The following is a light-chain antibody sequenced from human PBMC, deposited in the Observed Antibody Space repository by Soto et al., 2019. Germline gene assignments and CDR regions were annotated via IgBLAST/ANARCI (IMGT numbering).Light chain of an antibody. V-gene: IGLV1-51*01. CDR2: DNN. CDR3: GTWDSSLSAWV. CDR1: NSNIGNNY. J-gene: IGLJ3*02. Sequence: QSVLTQPPSVSAAPGQKVTISCSGSNSNIGNNYVSWYQQLPGTAPKLLIYDNNKRPSGIPDRFSGSTSGTSATLGITGLQTGDEADYYCGTWDSSLSAWVFGGGTKVTVL.